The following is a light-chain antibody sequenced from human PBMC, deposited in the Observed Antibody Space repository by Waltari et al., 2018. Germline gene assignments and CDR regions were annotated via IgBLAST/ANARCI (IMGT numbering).Light chain of an antibody. CDR2: DAS. CDR1: QSVSSY. V-gene: IGKV3-11*01. J-gene: IGKJ3*01. CDR3: QQRSNWLGT. Sequence: EIVLTQSPATLSLSPGERDTLSCRASQSVSSYLAWYQQKPGQAPRLLIYDASNRATGIPARFSGSGSGTDFTLTISSLEPEDFAVYYCQQRSNWLGTFGPGTKVDIK.